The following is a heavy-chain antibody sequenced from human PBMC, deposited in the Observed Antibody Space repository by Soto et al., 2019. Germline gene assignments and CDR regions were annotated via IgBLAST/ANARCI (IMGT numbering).Heavy chain of an antibody. J-gene: IGHJ4*02. V-gene: IGHV1-69*13. CDR1: GGTFSSYA. Sequence: GASVKVSCKASGGTFSSYAISWVRQAPGQGLEWMGGIIPIFGTANYAQKFQGRVTITADESKNQFSLKLSSVTAADTAVYYCASCKSEWLFIDYWGQGTLVTVSS. D-gene: IGHD3-3*01. CDR3: ASCKSEWLFIDY. CDR2: IIPIFGTA.